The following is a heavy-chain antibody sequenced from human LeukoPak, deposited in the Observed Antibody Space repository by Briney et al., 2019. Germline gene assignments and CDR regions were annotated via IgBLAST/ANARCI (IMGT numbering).Heavy chain of an antibody. CDR1: GGSFSGYY. J-gene: IGHJ3*02. CDR2: INHSGST. D-gene: IGHD6-13*01. Sequence: PSETLSLTCAVYGGSFSGYYWSWIRQPPGKGLEWIGEINHSGSTNYNPSLKSRVTISVDTSKNQFSLKLSPVTAADTAVYYCARPSIAAAGITAFDIWGQGTMVTVSS. CDR3: ARPSIAAAGITAFDI. V-gene: IGHV4-34*01.